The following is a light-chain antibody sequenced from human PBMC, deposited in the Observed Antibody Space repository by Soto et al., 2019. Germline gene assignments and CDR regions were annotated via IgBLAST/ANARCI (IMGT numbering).Light chain of an antibody. Sequence: AIQLTQSPSSLSASVGARVTITCRAIQGISTLFAWYQQKPGKAPKLLIYDASTLESGVPSRFSGSGSGTDFTLTISSLQPEDFATYYCQQFYDYPLTFGGGTKVEIK. J-gene: IGKJ4*01. CDR3: QQFYDYPLT. CDR1: QGISTL. CDR2: DAS. V-gene: IGKV1D-13*01.